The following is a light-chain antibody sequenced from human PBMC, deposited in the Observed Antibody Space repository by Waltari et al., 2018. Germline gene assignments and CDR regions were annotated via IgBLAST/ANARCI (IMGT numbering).Light chain of an antibody. CDR3: AAWDDSLSGPGV. J-gene: IGLJ3*02. CDR1: SSNIGSNY. V-gene: IGLV1-47*01. Sequence: QSVLTQPPSASGTPGQRVTTSCSGSSSNIGSNYAYWYQPPPGTAPKLLIYRNNQRPSGVPARFSGSKSGTSASLAISGLRSEDEADYYCAAWDDSLSGPGVFGGGTKLTVL. CDR2: RNN.